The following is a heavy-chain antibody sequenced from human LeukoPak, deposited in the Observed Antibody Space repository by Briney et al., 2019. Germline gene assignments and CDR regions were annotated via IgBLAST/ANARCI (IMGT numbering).Heavy chain of an antibody. CDR2: ISVSAVST. V-gene: IGHV3-23*01. J-gene: IGHJ3*02. CDR1: GSTFSIHA. CDR3: ARAPCGSCYFAFDI. D-gene: IGHD2-15*01. Sequence: AGGSLRLACAAAGSTFSIHAIGSVRQPPGRGLGWVLSISVSAVSTYYADSVKGRLTISRDNSKTKLYLQMCSLRPEDMAIYYCARAPCGSCYFAFDIWGQGKMVTVSS.